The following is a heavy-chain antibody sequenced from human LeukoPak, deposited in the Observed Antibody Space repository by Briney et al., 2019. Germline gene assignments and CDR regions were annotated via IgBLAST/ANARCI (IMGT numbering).Heavy chain of an antibody. CDR2: ISHDGSNK. CDR1: GFTFSSYG. J-gene: IGHJ4*02. D-gene: IGHD3-3*01. V-gene: IGHV3-30*18. CDR3: AKDSAIFGVVYGGTFDY. Sequence: GRSLRLSCAASGFTFSSYGMHWVRQAPGKGLEWVAVISHDGSNKYYADSVKGRFTISRDNSKNTLYLQMHRLRAEDTAVYYCAKDSAIFGVVYGGTFDYWGQGTLVTVSS.